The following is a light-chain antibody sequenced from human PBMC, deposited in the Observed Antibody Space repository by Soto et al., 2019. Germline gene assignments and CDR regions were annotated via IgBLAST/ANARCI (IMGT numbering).Light chain of an antibody. Sequence: DIQMTQSPSSLSVAVADRVTITCQASQDISNYLNWYQQKTGKAPKLLIYDASNLETGVPSRFSGSGSGTDVTFTISSLQPEDIATYYGQQYDNLPLTFGQGTRLEIK. CDR2: DAS. CDR1: QDISNY. CDR3: QQYDNLPLT. J-gene: IGKJ5*01. V-gene: IGKV1-33*01.